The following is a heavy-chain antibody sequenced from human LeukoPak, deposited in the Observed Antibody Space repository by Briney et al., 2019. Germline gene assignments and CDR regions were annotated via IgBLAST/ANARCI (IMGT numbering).Heavy chain of an antibody. CDR2: ISYIGST. V-gene: IGHV4-59*11. CDR3: TRDPTTVTKGLDI. CDR1: GGSFSSHY. D-gene: IGHD4-17*01. Sequence: SETLSLTCTVSGGSFSSHYWSWIRQPPGKGLEWIGYISYIGSTNYNPSLKSRVTISVDTSKNQFSLKLSSVTAADTAVYYCTRDPTTVTKGLDIWGQGTMVTVSS. J-gene: IGHJ3*02.